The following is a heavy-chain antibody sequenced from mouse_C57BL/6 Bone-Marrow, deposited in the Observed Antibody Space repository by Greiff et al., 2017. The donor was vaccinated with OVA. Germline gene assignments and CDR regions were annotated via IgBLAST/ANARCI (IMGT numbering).Heavy chain of an antibody. J-gene: IGHJ2*01. CDR1: GYTFTSYW. CDR3: ARWVYDYFNY. D-gene: IGHD2-4*01. CDR2: IHPNSGST. V-gene: IGHV1-64*01. Sequence: QVQLQQSGAELVKPGASVKLSCKASGYTFTSYWMHWVKQRPGQGLEWIGMIHPNSGSTNYNEKFKSKATLTVDKSSSTAYMQLSSLTSEDSAVYYCARWVYDYFNYWGQGTTLTVSS.